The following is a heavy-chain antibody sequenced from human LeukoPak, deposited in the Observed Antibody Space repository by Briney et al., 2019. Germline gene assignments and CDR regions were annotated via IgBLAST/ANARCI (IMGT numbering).Heavy chain of an antibody. J-gene: IGHJ2*01. CDR3: ANMLPGWYFDL. CDR1: GGSISRYY. V-gene: IGHV4-59*01. Sequence: SETLSLTCTVSGGSISRYYWTWIRQPPGKGLEWIGYISYSGSTNSNPSLKSRVTISVDTSKNQFSLKLSSVTAADTAVYYCANMLPGWYFDLWGRGTLVTVSS. D-gene: IGHD2-8*01. CDR2: ISYSGST.